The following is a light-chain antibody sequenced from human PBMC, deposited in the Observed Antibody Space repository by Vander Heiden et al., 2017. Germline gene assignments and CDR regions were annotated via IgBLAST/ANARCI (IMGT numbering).Light chain of an antibody. CDR2: LGS. CDR3: RQEVQTPT. J-gene: IGKJ1*01. CDR1: QSLLHSNGYNY. Sequence: DIVMTQSPLSLPVTPGEPASISCRSSQSLLHSNGYNYLDWYLQKPGQSPQLLIYLGSNRASGVPDRFSGSGSGTDFTLKISRVEAEDVGVYYCRQEVQTPTFRYG. V-gene: IGKV2-28*01.